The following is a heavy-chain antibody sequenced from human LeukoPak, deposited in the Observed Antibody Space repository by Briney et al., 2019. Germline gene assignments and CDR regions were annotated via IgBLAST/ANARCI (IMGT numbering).Heavy chain of an antibody. V-gene: IGHV4-59*01. CDR1: GGSFGSYY. D-gene: IGHD3-22*01. Sequence: SETLSLTCTISGGSFGSYYWTWIRQPPGKGLEWIGYIYQSGSTSYNPSLQSRVTISVDTSKNHFSLKLKSVTAADTAVYFCARDQVPYFHESSGFAFDLWGQGTLVTVSS. CDR2: IYQSGST. J-gene: IGHJ3*01. CDR3: ARDQVPYFHESSGFAFDL.